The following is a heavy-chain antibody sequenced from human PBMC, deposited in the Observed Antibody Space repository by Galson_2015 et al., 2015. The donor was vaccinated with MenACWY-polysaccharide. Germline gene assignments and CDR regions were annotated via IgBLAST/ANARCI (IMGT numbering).Heavy chain of an antibody. D-gene: IGHD3-16*01. CDR1: GYTFISSY. J-gene: IGHJ4*02. CDR2: IKPSDGSA. V-gene: IGHV1-46*01. Sequence: SVKVSCKASGYTFISSYMYWVRQAPGQGLEWMGAIKPSDGSARYAQKFQGRVTMTWDTSTSTVYLELSSLRSEDTAVYYCAGDGGTAEYYLDYWGQGALVTVSS. CDR3: AGDGGTAEYYLDY.